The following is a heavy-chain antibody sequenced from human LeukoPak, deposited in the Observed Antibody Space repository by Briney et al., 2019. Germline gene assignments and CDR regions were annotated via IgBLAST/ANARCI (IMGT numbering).Heavy chain of an antibody. CDR3: ARRSYYDLDYFDY. Sequence: GGSLRLSCAASGFTVSNMYMTWVRQAPGKGLEWVSTITTSGGSTYYADSVKGRFTISRDNSKNTLYLQMNSLRAEDTAVYYCARRSYYDLDYFDYWGQGTLVTVSS. CDR1: GFTVSNMY. CDR2: ITTSGGST. D-gene: IGHD1-26*01. J-gene: IGHJ4*02. V-gene: IGHV3-23*01.